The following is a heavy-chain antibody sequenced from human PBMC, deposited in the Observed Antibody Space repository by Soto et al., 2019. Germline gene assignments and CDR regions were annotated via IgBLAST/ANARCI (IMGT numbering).Heavy chain of an antibody. J-gene: IGHJ6*03. CDR2: INPNSGGT. Sequence: ASVKVSCKASGYTFTGYYMHWVRQAPGQGLEWMGWINPNSGGTNYAQKFQGWVTMTRDTSISTAYMELSRLRSDDTAVYYCARDHRDIVVVPAPPGGAYYYYYYMDVWGKGTTVTVSS. CDR3: ARDHRDIVVVPAPPGGAYYYYYYMDV. D-gene: IGHD2-2*01. V-gene: IGHV1-2*04. CDR1: GYTFTGYY.